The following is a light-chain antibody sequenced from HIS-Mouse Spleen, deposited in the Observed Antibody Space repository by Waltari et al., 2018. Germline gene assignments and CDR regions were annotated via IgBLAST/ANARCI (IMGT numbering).Light chain of an antibody. V-gene: IGLV2-8*01. CDR3: SSYAGSNNWV. CDR2: EVS. CDR1: SSDVGGYNY. J-gene: IGLJ3*02. Sequence: QSALTQPPSASGSPGQSVTISCTGTSSDVGGYNYVAGSQQHPGKAPKLMIYEVSKRPSGVPDRFSGSKSGNTASLTVSGLQAGDEADYYCSSYAGSNNWVFGGGTKLTVL.